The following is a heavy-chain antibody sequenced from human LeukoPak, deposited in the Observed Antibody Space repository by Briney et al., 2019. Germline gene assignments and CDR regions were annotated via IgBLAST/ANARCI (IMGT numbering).Heavy chain of an antibody. Sequence: GRSLRLSCAASGFTFDDYAMHWVRQAPGKGLEWVSGISWNSGSIGYADSVKGRFTISRDNAKNSLYLQMNSLRAEGMALYYCAKSSSSSGWYFDLWGRGTLVTVSS. CDR2: ISWNSGSI. CDR3: AKSSSSSGWYFDL. V-gene: IGHV3-9*03. D-gene: IGHD6-6*01. CDR1: GFTFDDYA. J-gene: IGHJ2*01.